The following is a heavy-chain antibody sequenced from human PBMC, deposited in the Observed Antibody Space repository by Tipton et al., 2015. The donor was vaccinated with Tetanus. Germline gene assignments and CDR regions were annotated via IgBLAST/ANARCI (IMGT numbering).Heavy chain of an antibody. Sequence: TLSLTCFVSGGSISTKTYYWGWIRQTPGKGLEWIASISHSATTFYNPSLKSRVPMSVDPSKNQFSVRRSSVTAADTGVYYCARHVGGYGSPPHDLWGQGTLVTVSS. CDR2: ISHSATT. CDR1: GGSISTKTYY. D-gene: IGHD3-10*01. J-gene: IGHJ5*02. V-gene: IGHV4-39*01. CDR3: ARHVGGYGSPPHDL.